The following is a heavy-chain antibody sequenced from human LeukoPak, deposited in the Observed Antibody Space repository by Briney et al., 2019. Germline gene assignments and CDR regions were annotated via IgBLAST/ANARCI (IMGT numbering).Heavy chain of an antibody. V-gene: IGHV3-74*01. CDR2: ICPDGTVT. CDR1: GFTFSTYC. Sequence: GSLRLSCAASGFTFSTYCMHWVRQAPGKGPMWVSRICPDGTVTNYADSVKAQFIISRDNARNTVYLQMNSLRVEDTAVYYCVRDFRSADYWGQGTLVTVSS. J-gene: IGHJ4*02. CDR3: VRDFRSADY.